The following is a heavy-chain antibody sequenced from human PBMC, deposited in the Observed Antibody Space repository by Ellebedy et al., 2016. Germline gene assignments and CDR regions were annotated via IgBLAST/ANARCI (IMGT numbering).Heavy chain of an antibody. J-gene: IGHJ2*01. CDR2: IHPSGGST. CDR1: GYTFSRFH. V-gene: IGHV1-46*01. Sequence: ASVKVSCXASGYTFSRFHVYWVRQAPGQGLEWMGVIHPSGGSTSYAQNFQGRVTMTTDTSTSTVYMDLSSLTSADTAMYYCARGGVYSPNWYFDGWGRGTLVTVSS. D-gene: IGHD5/OR15-5a*01. CDR3: ARGGVYSPNWYFDG.